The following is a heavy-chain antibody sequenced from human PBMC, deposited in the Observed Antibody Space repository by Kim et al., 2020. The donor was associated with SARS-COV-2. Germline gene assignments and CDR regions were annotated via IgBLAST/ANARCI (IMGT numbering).Heavy chain of an antibody. CDR3: TRDKPLYGDYGM. CDR1: ALTFGDHA. J-gene: IGHJ6*01. D-gene: IGHD4-17*01. Sequence: GGSLRLSCSGSALTFGDHAVSWFRQAPGKGLEWVGFIRSKLYGETTEYAASVKGRFTISKDDSKSIAYLELNSLKTDDTAVYFCTRDKPLYGDYGM. V-gene: IGHV3-49*03. CDR2: IRSKLYGETT.